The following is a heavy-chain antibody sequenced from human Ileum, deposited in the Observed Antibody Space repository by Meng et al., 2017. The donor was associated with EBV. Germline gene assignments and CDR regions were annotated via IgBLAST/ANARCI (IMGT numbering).Heavy chain of an antibody. CDR3: ARHSGYNQGY. V-gene: IGHV4-4*02. CDR2: IYYSGSP. D-gene: IGHD5-24*01. CDR1: DGSISSSNW. J-gene: IGHJ4*02. Sequence: QVQESGPGLVKPSGTLSLICVVFDGSISSSNWWSWVRQPPGKGLEWIGQIYYSGSPSYNPSLKSRVTMSVDKSKNQVSLNLNSVTAADTALYYCARHSGYNQGYWGQGTLVTVSS.